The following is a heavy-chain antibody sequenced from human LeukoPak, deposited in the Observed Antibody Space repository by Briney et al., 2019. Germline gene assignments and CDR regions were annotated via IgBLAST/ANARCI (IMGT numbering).Heavy chain of an antibody. D-gene: IGHD1-26*01. J-gene: IGHJ4*02. CDR1: GFTFSSSS. Sequence: GGSLRLSCAASGFTFSSSSISWVRQAPGKGLEWISGISGSGASTYYADSVKGRFTISRDDSRNTLYLQMNSLRGDDAAVYYCAKDVGKWESLHFFDYWGQGTLVTVSS. V-gene: IGHV3-23*01. CDR2: ISGSGAST. CDR3: AKDVGKWESLHFFDY.